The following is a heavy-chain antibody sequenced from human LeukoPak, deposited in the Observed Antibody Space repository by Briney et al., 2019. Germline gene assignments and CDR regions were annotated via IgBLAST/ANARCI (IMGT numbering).Heavy chain of an antibody. CDR3: ARDQAGSGHYADY. V-gene: IGHV3-30*02. CDR1: GFTFSNYA. Sequence: GGSLRLSCAASGFTFSNYAMHWVRQAPGKGPEWLAYIRDDGSSKYYADFVKGRFTISRDYSKNTLYLHMNSVRAEDTAVYYCARDQAGSGHYADYWGQGTLVTVSS. CDR2: IRDDGSSK. D-gene: IGHD3-10*01. J-gene: IGHJ4*02.